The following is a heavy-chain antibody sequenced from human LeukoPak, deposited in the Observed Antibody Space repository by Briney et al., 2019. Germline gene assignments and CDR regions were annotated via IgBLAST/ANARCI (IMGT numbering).Heavy chain of an antibody. J-gene: IGHJ3*02. CDR2: ISYSGST. Sequence: PSETLSLTCTVSGGSISSYYWSWIRQPPGKRLEWIGYISYSGSTNYNPSLKSRVTISVETSKNQFSLKLSSVTAADTAVYYCATTGYRGFDIWGQGTMVTVSS. D-gene: IGHD5-18*01. CDR1: GGSISSYY. CDR3: ATTGYRGFDI. V-gene: IGHV4-59*01.